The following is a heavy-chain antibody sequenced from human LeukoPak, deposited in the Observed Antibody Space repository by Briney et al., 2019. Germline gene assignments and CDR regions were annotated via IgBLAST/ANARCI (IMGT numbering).Heavy chain of an antibody. Sequence: KPGGSLRLSCAASGFTFNNYAMSWVRQAPGKGLEWVSYISSSGSTIYYADSVKGRFTISRDNAKNSLYLQMNSLRAEDTAVYYCARASRPQTSGDILTGYGHWGQGTLVTVSS. V-gene: IGHV3-11*01. CDR3: ARASRPQTSGDILTGYGH. J-gene: IGHJ4*02. CDR1: GFTFNNYA. D-gene: IGHD3-9*01. CDR2: ISSSGSTI.